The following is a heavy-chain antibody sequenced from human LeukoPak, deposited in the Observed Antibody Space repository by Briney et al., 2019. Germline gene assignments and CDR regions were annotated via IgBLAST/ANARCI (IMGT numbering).Heavy chain of an antibody. CDR3: ARAATFWSGYYYGY. V-gene: IGHV1-2*02. CDR2: VHPNTGVT. D-gene: IGHD3-3*01. Sequence: ASVMVSCKASGYTFTGYYVQWVRQAPGQRLEWMGSVHPNTGVTNYAQKFQGRVTMTRDTSISTAYMELSSLRSEDTAVYYCARAATFWSGYYYGYWGQGTLVTVSS. J-gene: IGHJ4*02. CDR1: GYTFTGYY.